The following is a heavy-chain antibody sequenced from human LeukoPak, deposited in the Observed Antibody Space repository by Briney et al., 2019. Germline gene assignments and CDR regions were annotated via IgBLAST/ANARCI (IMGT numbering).Heavy chain of an antibody. V-gene: IGHV3-30-3*01. J-gene: IGHJ3*02. CDR3: VRDTTTVTTPAFDI. Sequence: WRSLRLSCAVFGFTFSSHTMHWVRQAPGKGLEWVALISYDGSNNNYADSVKGRFTISRDTSKKTLSLQMNSLRAEDTAVYYCVRDTTTVTTPAFDIWGQGTMVT. D-gene: IGHD4-17*01. CDR2: ISYDGSNN. CDR1: GFTFSSHT.